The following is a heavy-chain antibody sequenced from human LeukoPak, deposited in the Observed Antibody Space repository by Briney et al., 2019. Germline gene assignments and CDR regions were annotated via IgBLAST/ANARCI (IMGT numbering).Heavy chain of an antibody. D-gene: IGHD3-10*01. Sequence: GASVKVSCKASGYMFSRYGMSWVRQAPGQGPEWMGWISGYNDNTNYAQKFQGRVTMTRDMSTGTVYMELSSLTSEDTAVYYCARDRGYNGSGRGFDYWGQGTLVTVSS. CDR1: GYMFSRYG. J-gene: IGHJ4*02. CDR2: ISGYNDNT. V-gene: IGHV1-18*01. CDR3: ARDRGYNGSGRGFDY.